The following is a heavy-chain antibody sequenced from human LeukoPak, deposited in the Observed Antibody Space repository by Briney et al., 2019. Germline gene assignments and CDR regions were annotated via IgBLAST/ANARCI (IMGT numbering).Heavy chain of an antibody. J-gene: IGHJ4*02. V-gene: IGHV4-38-2*02. Sequence: SETLSLTCNVSGYSNSSGYYWGWIRQPPGKGLQWIGTIYHSGSTYYNPSLKSRVTISVDTSKNQFSLKLSSVTAADTAVYYCARDRRGYGDYVSYWGQGTLVTVSS. CDR2: IYHSGST. CDR1: GYSNSSGYY. CDR3: ARDRRGYGDYVSY. D-gene: IGHD4-17*01.